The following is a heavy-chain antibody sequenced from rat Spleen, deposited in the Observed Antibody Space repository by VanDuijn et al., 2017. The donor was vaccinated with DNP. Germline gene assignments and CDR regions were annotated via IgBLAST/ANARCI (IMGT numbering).Heavy chain of an antibody. CDR2: ISNGGDAT. V-gene: IGHV5S13*01. Sequence: EVQLVESGGGLVQPGRSMKLSCAASGFTFSNFGMTWVRKAPAKGLEWVASISNGGDATDYRDSVKGRFTISRDNAKNTQYLQMDSLRSEDTATYYCATRYYGYNSFDYWGQGVMVTVSS. CDR1: GFTFSNFG. J-gene: IGHJ2*01. D-gene: IGHD1-9*01. CDR3: ATRYYGYNSFDY.